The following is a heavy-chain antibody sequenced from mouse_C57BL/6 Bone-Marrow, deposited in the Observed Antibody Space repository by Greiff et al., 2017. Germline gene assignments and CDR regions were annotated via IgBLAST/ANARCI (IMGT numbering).Heavy chain of an antibody. CDR1: GYTFTSYW. V-gene: IGHV1-64*01. CDR3: ARRSNLKYFDV. D-gene: IGHD2-5*01. CDR2: IHPNSGST. Sequence: QVQLQQPGAELVKPGASVKLSCKASGYTFTSYWMHWVKQRPGQGLEWIGMIHPNSGSTNYTEKFKGKATLTVDKSSSTAYMQLSSLTSEDSAVYYCARRSNLKYFDVWGTGTTVTVSS. J-gene: IGHJ1*03.